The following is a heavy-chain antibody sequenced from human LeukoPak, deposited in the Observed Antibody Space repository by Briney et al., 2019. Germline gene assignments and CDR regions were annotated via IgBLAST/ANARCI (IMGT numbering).Heavy chain of an antibody. Sequence: GALRLSCAASGFTFSSYAMHWVRQAPGKGLEYVSAISSNGGSTYYANSVKGRFTISRDNSKNTLYLQMGSLRAEDMAVYYCARGVQGWLTNYYMDVWGKGTTVTISS. J-gene: IGHJ6*03. V-gene: IGHV3-64*01. CDR2: ISSNGGST. D-gene: IGHD4/OR15-4a*01. CDR3: ARGVQGWLTNYYMDV. CDR1: GFTFSSYA.